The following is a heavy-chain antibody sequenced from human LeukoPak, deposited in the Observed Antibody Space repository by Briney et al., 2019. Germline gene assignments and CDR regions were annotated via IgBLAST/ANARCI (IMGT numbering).Heavy chain of an antibody. CDR1: GGTFSSYA. Sequence: GASVKVSCKASGGTFSSYAISWVRQAPGQGLEWMGGIIPIFGTANYAQKFQGRVTITADESTSTAYMELSSLRSDDTAVYYCARGGSPGPSNWFDPWGQGTLVTVSS. J-gene: IGHJ5*02. V-gene: IGHV1-69*13. CDR3: ARGGSPGPSNWFDP. CDR2: IIPIFGTA. D-gene: IGHD3-16*01.